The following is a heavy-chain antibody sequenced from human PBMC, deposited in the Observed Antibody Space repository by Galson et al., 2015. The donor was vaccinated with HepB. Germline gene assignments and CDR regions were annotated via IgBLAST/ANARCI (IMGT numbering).Heavy chain of an antibody. CDR3: ARGRDTTMVLDAFDI. CDR1: GFTFSSYW. D-gene: IGHD5-18*01. Sequence: SLRLSCAASGFTFSSYWMSWVRQAPGKGLEWVANIKQDGSEKYYVDSVKGRSTISRDNAKNSLYLQMNSLRAEDTAVYYCARGRDTTMVLDAFDIWGQGTMVTVSS. CDR2: IKQDGSEK. J-gene: IGHJ3*02. V-gene: IGHV3-7*03.